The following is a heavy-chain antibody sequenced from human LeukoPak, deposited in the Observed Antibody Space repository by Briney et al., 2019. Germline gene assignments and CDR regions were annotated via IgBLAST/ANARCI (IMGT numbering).Heavy chain of an antibody. V-gene: IGHV3-30*02. CDR3: VKDWTWAFDY. J-gene: IGHJ4*02. CDR2: ILYDGSRT. CDR1: GFNFGIYG. Sequence: GTSLRLSCTASGFNFGIYGMHWVRQAPGKGLEWVAYILYDGSRTYYADSVQGRFSISRDNSKNTVDLQINSLRGEDTAVYYCVKDWTWAFDYWGQGTLVTVSS. D-gene: IGHD1-1*01.